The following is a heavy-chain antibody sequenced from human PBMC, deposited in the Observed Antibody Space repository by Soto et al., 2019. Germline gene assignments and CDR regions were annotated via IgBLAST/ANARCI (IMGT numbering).Heavy chain of an antibody. CDR3: VRDGSKTLRDCFDP. D-gene: IGHD4-17*01. Sequence: QVQVQESGPGLVKPSETLSLTCSVSGGSMSKFYWSWIRKTAGKGLEWMGRVYATGTSDYNPSLRSRIAMSVDISKKTFSLRLRSVTAADTGVYYCVRDGSKTLRDCFDPWGQGILVTFSS. CDR1: GGSMSKFY. CDR2: VYATGTS. V-gene: IGHV4-4*07. J-gene: IGHJ5*02.